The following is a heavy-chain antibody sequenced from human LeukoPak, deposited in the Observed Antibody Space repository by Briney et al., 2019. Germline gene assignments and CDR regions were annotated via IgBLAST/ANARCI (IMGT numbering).Heavy chain of an antibody. CDR1: GGSISSYY. CDR2: IYYSGST. D-gene: IGHD1-26*01. J-gene: IGHJ2*01. V-gene: IGHV4-59*01. CDR3: ARAVGAVYWYFDP. Sequence: SETLSLTCTVSGGSISSYYWSWIRQPPGKGLEWIGYIYYSGSTNYNPSPKSRVTISVDTSKNQFSLKLSSVTAADTAVYYCARAVGAVYWYFDPWGRGTLVTVSS.